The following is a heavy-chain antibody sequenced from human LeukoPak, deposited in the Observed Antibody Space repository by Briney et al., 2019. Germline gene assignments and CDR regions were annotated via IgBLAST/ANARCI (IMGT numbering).Heavy chain of an antibody. CDR2: ISSSSSTI. CDR1: GFTFSSYS. V-gene: IGHV3-48*01. D-gene: IGHD4-17*01. J-gene: IGHJ4*02. Sequence: GGSLRLSCAASGFTFSSYSMNWVRQAPGKGLEWVSYISSSSSTIYYADPVKGRFTISRDNAKNPLYLQMNSLRAEDTAVYYCASTTVTTKIVGFDYWGQGTLVTVSS. CDR3: ASTTVTTKIVGFDY.